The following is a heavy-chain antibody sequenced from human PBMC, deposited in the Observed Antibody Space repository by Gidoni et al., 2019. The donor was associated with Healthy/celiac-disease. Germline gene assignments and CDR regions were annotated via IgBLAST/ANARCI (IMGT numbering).Heavy chain of an antibody. D-gene: IGHD2-15*01. CDR1: VFTFSSYA. V-gene: IGHV3-23*01. Sequence: EVQLLESGGGLVQPGGSLRLSCAASVFTFSSYAMSWVRQAPGKVLEWVAAISGSGGSTYYADSVKGRFTISRDNSKNTLYLQMNSLRAEDTAVYYCAKNQLRGVVVAARYNWFDPWGQGTLVTVSS. J-gene: IGHJ5*02. CDR2: ISGSGGST. CDR3: AKNQLRGVVVAARYNWFDP.